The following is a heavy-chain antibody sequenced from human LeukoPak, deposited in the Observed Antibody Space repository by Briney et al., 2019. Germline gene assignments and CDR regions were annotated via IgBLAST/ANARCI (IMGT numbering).Heavy chain of an antibody. J-gene: IGHJ4*02. D-gene: IGHD6-6*01. CDR3: AREGPYSDSSRSRFDY. CDR2: INPSGGST. CDR1: GYTFTNYY. Sequence: ASMKVSCKASGYTFTNYYIHWVRQAPGQGLEWTGIINPSGGSTSYAQKFQGRVTMTRDTSTSTVYMELSSLRSEDTAVYYCAREGPYSDSSRSRFDYWGQGTLVTVSS. V-gene: IGHV1-46*01.